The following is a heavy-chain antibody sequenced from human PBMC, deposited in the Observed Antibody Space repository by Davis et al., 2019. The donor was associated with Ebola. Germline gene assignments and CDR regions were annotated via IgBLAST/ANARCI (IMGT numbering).Heavy chain of an antibody. D-gene: IGHD3-22*01. V-gene: IGHV3-48*02. Sequence: GESLKISCSASGFTFSSYSMNWVRQAPGKGLEWVSYISSSSSTIYYADSVKGRFTISRDNAKNSLYLQMNSLRDEDTAVYYCASRGNYYDSSGYYYFDYWGQGTLVTVSS. CDR2: ISSSSSTI. CDR3: ASRGNYYDSSGYYYFDY. CDR1: GFTFSSYS. J-gene: IGHJ4*02.